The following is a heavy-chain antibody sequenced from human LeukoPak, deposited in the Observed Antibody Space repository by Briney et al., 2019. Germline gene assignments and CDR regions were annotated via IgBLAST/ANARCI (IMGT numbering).Heavy chain of an antibody. D-gene: IGHD1-1*01. CDR3: ATAEQCTTGSLGYYYYMDV. CDR2: FDPEDGET. J-gene: IGHJ6*03. V-gene: IGHV1-24*01. CDR1: GYTLTELS. Sequence: GASVKVSCKVSGYTLTELSMHWVRQAPGKGLEWMGGFDPEDGETIYAQKFQGRVTMTEDTSTDTAYMELSSLRSEDTAVYYCATAEQCTTGSLGYYYYMDVWGKGTTVTVSS.